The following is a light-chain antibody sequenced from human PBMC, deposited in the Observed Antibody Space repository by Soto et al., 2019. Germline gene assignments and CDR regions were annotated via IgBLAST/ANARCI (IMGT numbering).Light chain of an antibody. CDR1: QNIRNY. V-gene: IGKV1-17*01. CDR3: QYLNGAPTIT. CDR2: AAS. J-gene: IGKJ5*01. Sequence: DIEMTQSPSSLSASVGGRVTITCRASQNIRNYLVWYQQKADKAPNLLIYAASSLQSGVPSRFSGSGSGTEFSLTITSLQPEDFATYYCQYLNGAPTITFGQGTRLEIK.